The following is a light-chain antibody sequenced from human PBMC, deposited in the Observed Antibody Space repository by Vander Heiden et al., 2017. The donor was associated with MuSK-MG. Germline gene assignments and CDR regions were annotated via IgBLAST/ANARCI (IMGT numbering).Light chain of an antibody. Sequence: QPALTQPCSVSGSPGQSITISCTGTSSDVGNYNLVSWYQQHPGKAPKLMIYEVSKRPSGVSNRFSGSKSGNTASLTISGLQAEDEADYYCCSYAGTVTYVFGTGTKVTVL. CDR2: EVS. CDR3: CSYAGTVTYV. CDR1: SSDVGNYNL. J-gene: IGLJ1*01. V-gene: IGLV2-23*02.